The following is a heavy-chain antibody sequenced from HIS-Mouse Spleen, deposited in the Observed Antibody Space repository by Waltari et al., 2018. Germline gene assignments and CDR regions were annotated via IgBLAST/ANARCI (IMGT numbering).Heavy chain of an antibody. CDR1: GGSISSSSYY. CDR2: IYYSGST. Sequence: QLQLQESGPGLVKPSETLSLTCTVSGGSISSSSYYWGWIRQPPGKGLEWIGSIYYSGSTYYNPSLKSRVTISVDTSKNQFSLKLSSVTAADTAVYYCAREFGLLPPISFRDYDAFDIWGQGTMVTVSS. J-gene: IGHJ3*02. D-gene: IGHD3-10*01. V-gene: IGHV4-39*07. CDR3: AREFGLLPPISFRDYDAFDI.